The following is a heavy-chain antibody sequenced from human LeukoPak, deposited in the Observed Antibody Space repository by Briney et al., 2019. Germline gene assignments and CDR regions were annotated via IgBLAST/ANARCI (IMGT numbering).Heavy chain of an antibody. J-gene: IGHJ4*02. CDR3: ARVDIVATTSFDY. CDR2: INAGNGNT. CDR1: GYTFTSYA. V-gene: IGHV1-3*01. Sequence: ASAKVSCKASGYTFTSYAMHWVRQAPGQRLEWMGWINAGNGNTKYSQKFQGRVTITRDTSASTAYMELSSLRSEDTAVYYCARVDIVATTSFDYWGQGTLVTVSS. D-gene: IGHD5-12*01.